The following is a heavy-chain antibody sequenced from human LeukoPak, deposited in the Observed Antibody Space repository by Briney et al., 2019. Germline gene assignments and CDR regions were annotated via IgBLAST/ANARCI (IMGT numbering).Heavy chain of an antibody. CDR3: ASGKLYTAAFDY. D-gene: IGHD2-2*01. CDR1: GFTFSSYS. Sequence: PGGSLRLSCAASGFTFSSYSMNWVRQAPGKGLEWVSSISSSSSYIYYADSVKGRFTISRDNAKNSLYLQMNSLRAEDTAVYYCASGKLYTAAFDYWGQGTLVTVSS. CDR2: ISSSSSYI. V-gene: IGHV3-21*01. J-gene: IGHJ4*02.